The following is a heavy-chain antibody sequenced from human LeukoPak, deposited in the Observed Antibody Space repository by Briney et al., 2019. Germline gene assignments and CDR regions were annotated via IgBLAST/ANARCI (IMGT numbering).Heavy chain of an antibody. J-gene: IGHJ6*02. CDR2: INEGGSGK. V-gene: IGHV3-7*01. Sequence: GGSLRLSCAASGFTFSSYWMSWVRQAPGKGLEWVANINEGGSGKHYVDSVKGRFTISTDNAKSSLYLQMNSLRAEDTAVYYCARRGAGYCSGGSCPGTFSYHYYGMDVWGQGTTVTVSS. CDR1: GFTFSSYW. D-gene: IGHD2-15*01. CDR3: ARRGAGYCSGGSCPGTFSYHYYGMDV.